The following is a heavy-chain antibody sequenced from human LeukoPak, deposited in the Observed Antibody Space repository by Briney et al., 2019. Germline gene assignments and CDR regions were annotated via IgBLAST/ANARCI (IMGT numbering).Heavy chain of an antibody. Sequence: GGSLGLSCAASGFTFSSYSMNWVRQAPGKGLEWVSSISSSSYIYYADSVKGRFTISRDNAKNSLYLQMNSLRAEDTAVYYCARVGWNYYDSSGYRIDYWGQGTLVTVSS. D-gene: IGHD3-22*01. CDR3: ARVGWNYYDSSGYRIDY. CDR2: ISSSSYI. J-gene: IGHJ4*02. CDR1: GFTFSSYS. V-gene: IGHV3-21*01.